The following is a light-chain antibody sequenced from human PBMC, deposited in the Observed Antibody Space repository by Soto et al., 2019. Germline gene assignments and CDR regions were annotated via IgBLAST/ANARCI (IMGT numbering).Light chain of an antibody. CDR1: SSDVGSYNL. Sequence: QSVLTQPASVSGSPGQSITISCTGTSSDVGSYNLVSWYQQHPGKAPKLMIYEANKRPSGVSNRFSGSKSGSTASLTISGLQTEDEADYYCCSYAGRSTWDVVFGGGTKLTVL. V-gene: IGLV2-23*01. CDR2: EAN. J-gene: IGLJ2*01. CDR3: CSYAGRSTWDVV.